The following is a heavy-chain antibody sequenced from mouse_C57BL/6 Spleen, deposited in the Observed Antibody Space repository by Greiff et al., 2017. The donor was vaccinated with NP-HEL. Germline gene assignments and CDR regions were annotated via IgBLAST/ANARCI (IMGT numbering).Heavy chain of an antibody. CDR2: IYPGDGDT. D-gene: IGHD2-3*01. J-gene: IGHJ2*01. CDR1: GYAFSSSW. Sequence: VQLQQSGPELVKPGASVKISCKASGYAFSSSWMNWVKQRPGKGLEWIGRIYPGDGDTNYNGKFKGKATLTADKSSSTAYMQLSSLTSEDSAVYFCARSRDGYIDYWGQGTTRTVSS. CDR3: ARSRDGYIDY. V-gene: IGHV1-82*01.